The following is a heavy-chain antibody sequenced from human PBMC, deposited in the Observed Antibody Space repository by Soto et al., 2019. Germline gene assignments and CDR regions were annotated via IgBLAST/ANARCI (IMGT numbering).Heavy chain of an antibody. CDR1: GISISTKEVV. CDR2: IYWDGDQ. CDR3: AHTSLKNGWALDY. D-gene: IGHD6-19*01. V-gene: IGHV2-5*02. Sequence: SGPTPVNPTQTLTLTCTFSGISISTKEVVVGWIRQPLGKGLELLALIYWDGDQRYRPSLRTRVTITKDTSKIQVFLTMANMDPGDTGTYFCAHTSLKNGWALDYWGQGTMVTVSS. J-gene: IGHJ4*02.